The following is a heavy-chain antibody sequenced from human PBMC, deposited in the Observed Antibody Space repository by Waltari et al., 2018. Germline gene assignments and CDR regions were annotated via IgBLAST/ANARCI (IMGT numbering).Heavy chain of an antibody. V-gene: IGHV3-66*02. D-gene: IGHD3-22*01. CDR3: ARDPNDSSGSGAFDI. CDR2: IYSGGST. J-gene: IGHJ3*02. CDR1: GFTVSSNY. Sequence: EVQLVESGGGLVQPGGSLRLSCAASGFTVSSNYMSWVRQAPGKGWEWLSVIYSGGSTYYADSVKGRFTISRDNSKNTLYLQMNSLRAEDTAGYYCARDPNDSSGSGAFDIWGQGTMVTVSS.